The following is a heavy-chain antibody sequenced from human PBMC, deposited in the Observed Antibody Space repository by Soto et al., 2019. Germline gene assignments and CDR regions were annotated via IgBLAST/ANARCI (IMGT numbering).Heavy chain of an antibody. D-gene: IGHD1-7*01. V-gene: IGHV4-59*01. CDR2: IYYSGST. CDR1: GGSISSYY. Sequence: SETLSLTCTVSGGSISSYYWSWIRQPPGKGLEWIGYIYYSGSTNYNPSLKSRVTISVDTSKNQFSLKLSSVTAADTAVYYCARSELELRFYHDAFDIWGQGTMVTVSS. J-gene: IGHJ3*02. CDR3: ARSELELRFYHDAFDI.